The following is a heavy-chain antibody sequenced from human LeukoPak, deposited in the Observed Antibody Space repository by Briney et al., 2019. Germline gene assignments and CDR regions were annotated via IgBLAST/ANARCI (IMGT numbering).Heavy chain of an antibody. Sequence: SETLSLTCTVSGGFISSGYYYWTWIRQPAGKALEWFGRIYTSGNRNYKPSLESRVTISLDTSKKQFSLNLSSVTAADTAIYYCARLSYYDNSDFALFDYWGQGTLVTVSS. CDR1: GGFISSGYYY. V-gene: IGHV4-61*02. CDR3: ARLSYYDNSDFALFDY. D-gene: IGHD3-22*01. CDR2: IYTSGNR. J-gene: IGHJ4*02.